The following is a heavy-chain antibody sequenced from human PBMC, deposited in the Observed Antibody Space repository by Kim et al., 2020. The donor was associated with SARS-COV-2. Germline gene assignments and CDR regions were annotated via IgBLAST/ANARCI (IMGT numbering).Heavy chain of an antibody. CDR2: N. CDR3: ARDSPSSWIDY. V-gene: IGHV6-1*01. D-gene: IGHD6-13*01. Sequence: NDYAVSVKSRITINPDTSKTQFSLQLNSVTPEDTAVYYCARDSPSSWIDYWGQGTLVTVSS. J-gene: IGHJ4*02.